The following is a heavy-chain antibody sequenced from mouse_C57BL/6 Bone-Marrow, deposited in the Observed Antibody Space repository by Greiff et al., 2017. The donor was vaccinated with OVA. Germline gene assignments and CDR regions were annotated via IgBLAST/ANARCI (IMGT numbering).Heavy chain of an antibody. J-gene: IGHJ3*01. CDR2: IYPGDGDT. D-gene: IGHD2-1*01. Sequence: VKLVESGAELVKPGASVKISCKASDYAFSSYWMNWVKQRPGKGLEWIGQIYPGDGDTNYNGKFKGKATLTADKSSSTAYMQLSSLTSEDSAVYFCARIEGNYVGCFTYWGQGTLVTVSA. CDR3: ARIEGNYVGCFTY. V-gene: IGHV1-80*01. CDR1: DYAFSSYW.